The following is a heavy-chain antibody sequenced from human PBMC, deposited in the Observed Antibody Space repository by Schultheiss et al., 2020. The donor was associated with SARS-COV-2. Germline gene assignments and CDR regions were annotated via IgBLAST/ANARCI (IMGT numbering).Heavy chain of an antibody. CDR2: IIPIFGTA. D-gene: IGHD4-17*01. V-gene: IGHV1-69*05. Sequence: SVKVSCKASGGTFSSYAISWVRQAPGQGLEWMGGIIPIFGTANYAQKFQGRVTMTRDTSTSTVYMELSSLRSEDTAVYYCARDFGDYSWFDPWGQGTLVTVSS. J-gene: IGHJ5*02. CDR3: ARDFGDYSWFDP. CDR1: GGTFSSYA.